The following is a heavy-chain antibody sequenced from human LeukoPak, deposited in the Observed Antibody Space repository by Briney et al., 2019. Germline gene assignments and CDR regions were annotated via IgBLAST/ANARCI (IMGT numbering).Heavy chain of an antibody. D-gene: IGHD3-22*01. CDR2: ISGSGGST. CDR3: AKDHRNYYDSSGPLGT. J-gene: IGHJ5*02. CDR1: GFTFSSYA. Sequence: GGSLRLSCAASGFTFSSYAMSWVRQAPGKGLEWVSAISGSGGSTYYADSVKGRFTISRDNSKNTLYLQMNSLRAEDTAVYYCAKDHRNYYDSSGPLGTWGQGTLVTVSS. V-gene: IGHV3-23*01.